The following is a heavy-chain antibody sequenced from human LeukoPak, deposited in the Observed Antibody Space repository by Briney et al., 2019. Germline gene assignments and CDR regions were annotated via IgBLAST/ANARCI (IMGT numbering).Heavy chain of an antibody. CDR3: ARDQLSDNWNYELDAFDI. CDR1: GFTFSSYS. D-gene: IGHD1-7*01. Sequence: PGGALRLSCAASGFTFSSYSMKWGRQAPGEGLGWVSSISSSSSYIYYADSVKGRFTISRDNAKNSLYLQMNSLRAEDTAVYYCARDQLSDNWNYELDAFDIWGQGTMVTVSS. V-gene: IGHV3-21*01. J-gene: IGHJ3*02. CDR2: ISSSSSYI.